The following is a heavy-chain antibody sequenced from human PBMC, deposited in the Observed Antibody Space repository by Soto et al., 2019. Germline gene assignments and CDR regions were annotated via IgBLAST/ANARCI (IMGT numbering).Heavy chain of an antibody. Sequence: ESGGGPVRPGGSLKLSCAASGFNSITYSLSWVRQAPGKGLEWVASISSSAVYIDYADSVKGRFTISRDNANNSLYLQMNSLRAEDTATYYCVRDGLDYYDTERLYFDNWGQGTLVTVSS. CDR1: GFNSITYS. CDR2: ISSSAVYI. CDR3: VRDGLDYYDTERLYFDN. V-gene: IGHV3-21*01. J-gene: IGHJ4*02. D-gene: IGHD3-22*01.